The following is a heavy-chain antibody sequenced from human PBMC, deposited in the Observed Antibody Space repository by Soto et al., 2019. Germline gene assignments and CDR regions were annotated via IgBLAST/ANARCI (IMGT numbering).Heavy chain of an antibody. D-gene: IGHD3-3*01. CDR2: IYQSGST. CDR1: GYYMSSGYY. CDR3: ARGGYDFWSGYYRGYWFDP. J-gene: IGHJ5*02. Sequence: SETLSLTCAVSGYYMSSGYYWGWIRQPPGNGLERNGRIYQSGSTYYNPSLKSRVTISVDTSKNQFSLKLSSVTAADTAVYYSARGGYDFWSGYYRGYWFDPWGQGTLVTVSS. V-gene: IGHV4-38-2*01.